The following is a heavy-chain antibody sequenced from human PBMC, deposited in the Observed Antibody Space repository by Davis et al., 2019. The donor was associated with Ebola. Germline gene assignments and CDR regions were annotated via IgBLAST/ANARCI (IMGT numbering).Heavy chain of an antibody. V-gene: IGHV5-51*01. J-gene: IGHJ5*02. D-gene: IGHD6-13*01. CDR1: GYTFANYW. Sequence: GESLKISCKGSGYTFANYWIGWVRQMPGKGLEWMGIIYPGDSDARYSPSFQGQVTISADKSISTAYLQWSSLKASDTAMYYCVRLFYSSTWYWFDPWGQGTLVTVSS. CDR3: VRLFYSSTWYWFDP. CDR2: IYPGDSDA.